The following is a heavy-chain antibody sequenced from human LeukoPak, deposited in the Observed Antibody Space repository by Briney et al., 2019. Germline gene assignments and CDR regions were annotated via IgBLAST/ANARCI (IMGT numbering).Heavy chain of an antibody. J-gene: IGHJ4*02. CDR3: ARPAAGLGGFDY. CDR1: GYSFTAYW. CDR2: IYPGDSTT. Sequence: GDSLKISCKGSGYSFTAYWIGWVRQMPGKGLEGMGVIYPGDSTTSYSPSFQGQVTISADKSINTDYLQWSRLKASDTAMYYCARPAAGLGGFDYWGQGSLVTVSS. D-gene: IGHD6-13*01. V-gene: IGHV5-51*01.